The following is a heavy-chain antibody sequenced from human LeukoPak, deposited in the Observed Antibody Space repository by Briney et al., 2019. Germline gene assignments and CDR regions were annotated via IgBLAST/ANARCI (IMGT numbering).Heavy chain of an antibody. V-gene: IGHV3-11*01. J-gene: IGHJ4*02. D-gene: IGHD3-16*02. Sequence: PGGSLRLSCAASGFTFSDYYMSWIRQPPGKGLEWVSYTSRSGDTMYYADSVRGRFAISRDNAKNSLYLQMNSLRAEDTAVYYCARVAQPPHYDYVWGSYRYSYFDYWGQGTLVRVSS. CDR3: ARVAQPPHYDYVWGSYRYSYFDY. CDR1: GFTFSDYY. CDR2: TSRSGDTM.